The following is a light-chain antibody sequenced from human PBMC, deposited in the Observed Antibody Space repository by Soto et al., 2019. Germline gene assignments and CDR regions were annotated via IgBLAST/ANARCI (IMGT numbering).Light chain of an antibody. V-gene: IGKV1-33*01. Sequence: DIQMTQSASSLPASVGDTVTISWQASQDISKYLNWFQQKPGKAPKLLIYDVFNVETGVPSRFSGRGSGPDFTLIISNLQPEDFATYYCQQYDQLPITFGGGTKVDI. CDR3: QQYDQLPIT. J-gene: IGKJ4*01. CDR1: QDISKY. CDR2: DVF.